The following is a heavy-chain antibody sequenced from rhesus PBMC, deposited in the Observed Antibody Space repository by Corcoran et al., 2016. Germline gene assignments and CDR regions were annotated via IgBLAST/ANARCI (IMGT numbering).Heavy chain of an antibody. CDR1: GGSITPYY. CDR2: LHGGVGDT. J-gene: IGHJ3*01. V-gene: IGHV4-160*01. CDR3: AKLISSWNNPAFDC. D-gene: IGHD1-20*01. Sequence: QVQLQASGPGLVKPSETLTLTCAVSGGSITPYYWSWTLPPPGQGLEWIGPLHGGVGDTDHSPSLKSRVTISRDTSKNQLFLKRTSVTAADTAVYFCAKLISSWNNPAFDCWGQGLRVTVSS.